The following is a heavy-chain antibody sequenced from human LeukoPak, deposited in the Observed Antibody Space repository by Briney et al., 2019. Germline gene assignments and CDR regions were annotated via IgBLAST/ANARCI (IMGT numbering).Heavy chain of an antibody. J-gene: IGHJ3*02. CDR3: ARHPYSYASRGPHGGAFDI. Sequence: SETLSLTCTVSGGSISSSSYYWGWIRQPPGKGLEWIGSIYYIGSTYYNSSLKSRVTISVYTSKNQFSLKLRSVPAEDTAVYYCARHPYSYASRGPHGGAFDIWGQGTMVTVSS. CDR2: IYYIGST. D-gene: IGHD3-22*01. V-gene: IGHV4-39*01. CDR1: GGSISSSSYY.